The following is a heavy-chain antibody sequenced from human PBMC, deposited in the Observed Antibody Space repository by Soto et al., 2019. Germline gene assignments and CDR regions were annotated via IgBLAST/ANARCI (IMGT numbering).Heavy chain of an antibody. CDR3: ARDRGGYYDAFDI. CDR1: RDTFTSYY. V-gene: IGHV1-46*01. CDR2: INPSGGST. J-gene: IGHJ3*02. Sequence: ASVKVSCKAPRDTFTSYYIHWVRQAPGQGLEWMGIINPSGGSTTYAQKFQGRVTMTRDTSTSTVYMELSSLRSEDTAVYYCARDRGGYYDAFDIWGQGTMGTGS. D-gene: IGHD3-10*01.